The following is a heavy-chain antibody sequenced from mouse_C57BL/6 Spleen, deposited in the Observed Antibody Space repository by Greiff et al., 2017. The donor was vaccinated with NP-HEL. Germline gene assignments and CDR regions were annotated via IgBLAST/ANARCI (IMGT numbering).Heavy chain of an antibody. D-gene: IGHD2-3*01. CDR3: AREGYDGYLDF. CDR2: ISYSGIT. Sequence: EVKLQESGPGMVKPSQSLSLTCTVTGYSITSGYDWHWIRHFPGNKLEWMGYISYSGITNYNPSLKSRISITHDTSKNHFFLKLNSVTTEDTATYYCAREGYDGYLDFWGQGTTLTVSS. J-gene: IGHJ2*01. CDR1: GYSITSGYD. V-gene: IGHV3-1*01.